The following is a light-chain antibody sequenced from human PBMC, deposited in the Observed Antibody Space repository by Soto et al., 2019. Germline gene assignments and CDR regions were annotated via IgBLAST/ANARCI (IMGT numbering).Light chain of an antibody. CDR3: CSYAGSSTNYG. V-gene: IGLV2-11*01. CDR1: NSDVGGYNS. Sequence: QSALTQPRSVSGSPGQSVTISCSGTNSDVGGYNSVAWYQQKPGEAPKLLLYSVTKRPSGVPDRFSGSKSGNMASLIISGLQAEDEADYYCCSYAGSSTNYGFGTGTKVTVL. CDR2: SVT. J-gene: IGLJ1*01.